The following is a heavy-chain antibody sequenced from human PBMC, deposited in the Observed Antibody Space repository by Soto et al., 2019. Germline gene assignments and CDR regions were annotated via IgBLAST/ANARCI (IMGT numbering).Heavy chain of an antibody. CDR2: IDPSDSYT. Sequence: PGESLKISCKGSGYSFTSYWISWVRQMPGKGLEWMGRIDPSDSYTNYSPSFQGHVTISADKSISTAYLQWSSLKASDTAMYYCARHGILEDYYDSSGYSPSYYYGMDVWGQGTTVTVSS. D-gene: IGHD3-22*01. J-gene: IGHJ6*02. V-gene: IGHV5-10-1*01. CDR3: ARHGILEDYYDSSGYSPSYYYGMDV. CDR1: GYSFTSYW.